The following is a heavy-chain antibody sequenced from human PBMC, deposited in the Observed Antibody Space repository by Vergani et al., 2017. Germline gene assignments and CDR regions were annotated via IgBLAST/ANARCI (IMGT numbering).Heavy chain of an antibody. J-gene: IGHJ4*02. CDR1: GFTFSSYG. D-gene: IGHD3-10*01. CDR3: AKDRDYYGSGSYYFFDY. V-gene: IGHV3-30*18. Sequence: QVQLVESGGGVVQPGRSLRLSCAASGFTFSSYGMHWVRQAPGKGLEWVAVISYDGSNKYYADSVKGRFTISRDNSKNTLYLQMNSLRAEDTAVYYCAKDRDYYGSGSYYFFDYWGQGTLVTVSS. CDR2: ISYDGSNK.